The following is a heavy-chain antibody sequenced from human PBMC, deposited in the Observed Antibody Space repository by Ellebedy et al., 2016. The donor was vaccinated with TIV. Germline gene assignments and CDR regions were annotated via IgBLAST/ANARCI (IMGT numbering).Heavy chain of an antibody. Sequence: PGGSLRLSCAASGFTFSSYGMHWVRQAPGKGLEWVAVIWYDGSKKFYADSVSEDSVKGRFTISRDNSKNTLYLQMNSLRAEDTAVYYCARDRNSLLGPTFDFDCWGQGTLVTVSS. J-gene: IGHJ4*02. CDR3: ARDRNSLLGPTFDFDC. V-gene: IGHV3-33*01. CDR1: GFTFSSYG. CDR2: IWYDGSKK. D-gene: IGHD3-10*02.